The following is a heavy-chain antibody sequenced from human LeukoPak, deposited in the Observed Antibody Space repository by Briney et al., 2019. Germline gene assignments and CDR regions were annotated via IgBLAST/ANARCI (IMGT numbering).Heavy chain of an antibody. CDR2: MNPNSGNT. CDR3: ARVSTRGYSYALDP. V-gene: IGHV1-8*01. CDR1: GYTFTSYD. Sequence: ASVKVSCKASGYTFTSYDINWVRQATGQGLEWMGWMNPNSGNTGYAQKSQGRVAMTRNTSISTAYMELSSLRSEDTAVYYCARVSTRGYSYALDPWGQGTLVTVSS. J-gene: IGHJ5*02. D-gene: IGHD5-18*01.